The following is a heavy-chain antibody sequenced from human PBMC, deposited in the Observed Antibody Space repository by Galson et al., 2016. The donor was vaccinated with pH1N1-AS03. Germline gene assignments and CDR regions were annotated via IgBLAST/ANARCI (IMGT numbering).Heavy chain of an antibody. CDR3: ARAAPFDP. V-gene: IGHV3-11*01. CDR2: ISSSGLTI. CDR1: GFTFSDYY. J-gene: IGHJ5*02. D-gene: IGHD2-15*01. Sequence: SLRLSCAASGFTFSDYYMSWIRQAPGKGLQWLSYISSSGLTIHYANSVKGRFTISRDNAKNSLFLQVNSLRADDSAVYYCARAAPFDPWGQGTLVIVSS.